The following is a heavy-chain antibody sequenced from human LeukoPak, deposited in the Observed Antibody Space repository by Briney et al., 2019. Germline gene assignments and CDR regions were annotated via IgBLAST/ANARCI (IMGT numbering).Heavy chain of an antibody. J-gene: IGHJ4*02. CDR2: IRYDGSNK. Sequence: GGSLRLSCAASGLTFSSYGMHWVRQAPGKGLEWVAFIRYDGSNKYYADSVKGRFTISRDNSKNTLYLQMNSLRAEDTAVYYCARGLRTTKIDYWGQGTLVTVSS. CDR1: GLTFSSYG. CDR3: ARGLRTTKIDY. V-gene: IGHV3-30*02. D-gene: IGHD1-1*01.